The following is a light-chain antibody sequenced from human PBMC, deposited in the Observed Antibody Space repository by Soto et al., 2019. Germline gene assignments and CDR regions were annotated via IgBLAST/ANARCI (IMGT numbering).Light chain of an antibody. CDR2: GAS. Sequence: EMMMTQSPASLSVSPGERATLSCRASQSVSSNLAWYQQKPGQAPRLLIYGASTRATGIPARFSGSGSGTEFTLTISSLQSEDFAVYYCQQYNSCPRTFGEGTKVDIK. CDR1: QSVSSN. V-gene: IGKV3-15*01. J-gene: IGKJ4*02. CDR3: QQYNSCPRT.